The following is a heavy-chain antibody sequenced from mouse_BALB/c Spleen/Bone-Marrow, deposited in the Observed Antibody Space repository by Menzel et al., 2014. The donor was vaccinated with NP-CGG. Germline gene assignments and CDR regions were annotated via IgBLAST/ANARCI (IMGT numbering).Heavy chain of an antibody. CDR2: IYPGGGYT. Sequence: VKLVESGAELVRPGTSVKMSCKAAGYTFTNYWIGWIKQRPGHGLEWIGDIYPGGGYTNYNEKFQGKATLTADTSSSIAYMQLSSLTSEDSAIFYCAIRGDISGYGFAYWGQGALVTVSA. D-gene: IGHD3-2*01. CDR3: AIRGDISGYGFAY. J-gene: IGHJ3*01. V-gene: IGHV1-63*02. CDR1: GYTFTNYW.